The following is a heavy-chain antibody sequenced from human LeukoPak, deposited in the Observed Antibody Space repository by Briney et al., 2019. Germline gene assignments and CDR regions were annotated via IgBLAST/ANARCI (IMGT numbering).Heavy chain of an antibody. Sequence: PSETLSLTCGVYGGSFSGYYWNWIRQPPGKGLEWIGSIYYSGSTYYNPSLKSRVTISVDTSKNQFSLKLSSVTAADTAVYYCARAGKLLWFGELFRYAFDIWGQGTMVTVSS. CDR2: IYYSGST. D-gene: IGHD3-10*01. CDR3: ARAGKLLWFGELFRYAFDI. V-gene: IGHV4-34*01. J-gene: IGHJ3*02. CDR1: GGSFSGYY.